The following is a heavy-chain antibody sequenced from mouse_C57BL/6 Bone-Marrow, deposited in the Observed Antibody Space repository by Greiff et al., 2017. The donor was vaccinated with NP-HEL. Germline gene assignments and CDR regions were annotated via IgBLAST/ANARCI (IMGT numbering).Heavy chain of an antibody. J-gene: IGHJ2*01. D-gene: IGHD1-1*01. CDR2: IDPEDGDT. V-gene: IGHV14-1*01. CDR3: TTRIYYYGGSAY. Sequence: VQLQQSGAELVRPGASVKLSCTASGFNIKDYYMHWVKQRPEQGLEWIGRIDPEDGDTDYAPKFKGKATMTADTSSNTAYLQLSSLTSEDTAVYYCTTRIYYYGGSAYWGQGTTLTVSS. CDR1: GFNIKDYY.